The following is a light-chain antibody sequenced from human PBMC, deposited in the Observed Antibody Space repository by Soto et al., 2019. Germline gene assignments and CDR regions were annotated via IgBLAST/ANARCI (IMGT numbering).Light chain of an antibody. CDR1: QSISRY. Sequence: DIPMTPSPSSPSSSLGDRIRITFRASQSISRYLNWYQQKPGKAPNLLIYVASSLQSEVPSRFSGSGSGTDFTLTITSLQPEDFATYYCQQSYGTPITFGQGTRLEI. J-gene: IGKJ5*01. CDR2: VAS. V-gene: IGKV1-39*01. CDR3: QQSYGTPIT.